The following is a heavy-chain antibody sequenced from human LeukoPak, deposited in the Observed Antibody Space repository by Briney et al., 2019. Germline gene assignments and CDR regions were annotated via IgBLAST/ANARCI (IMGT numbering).Heavy chain of an antibody. CDR3: ARENGDSTRYYYGMDV. CDR2: IIPILGIA. CDR1: GGTFGSYA. Sequence: SVKVSCKASGGTFGSYAISWVRQAPGQGLEWMGRIIPILGIANYAQKFQGRVTITADKSTSTAYMELSSLRSEDTAVYYCARENGDSTRYYYGMDVWGQGTTVTVSS. J-gene: IGHJ6*02. D-gene: IGHD4-17*01. V-gene: IGHV1-69*04.